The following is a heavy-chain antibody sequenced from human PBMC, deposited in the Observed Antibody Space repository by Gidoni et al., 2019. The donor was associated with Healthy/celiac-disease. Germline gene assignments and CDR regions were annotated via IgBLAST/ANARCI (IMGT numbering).Heavy chain of an antibody. J-gene: IGHJ5*02. V-gene: IGHV4-34*01. CDR1: GGSFSGYY. D-gene: IGHD5-12*01. CDR2: INHSGST. Sequence: QVQLQQWGAGLLKPSETLSLTCAVYGGSFSGYYWSWIRQPPGKGLEWIGEINHSGSTKYNPSLKSRVTISVDTSKNQFSLKLSSVTAADTAVYYCARGLSHSPHPLRSVGGWFDPWGQGTLVTVSS. CDR3: ARGLSHSPHPLRSVGGWFDP.